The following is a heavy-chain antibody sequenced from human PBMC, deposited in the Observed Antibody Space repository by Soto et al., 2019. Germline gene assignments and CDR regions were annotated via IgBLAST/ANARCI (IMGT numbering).Heavy chain of an antibody. V-gene: IGHV1-18*01. J-gene: IGHJ4*02. Sequence: PVKVSCRASGYTFNNYGISLVRQVPGQGLEWMGWISGYNGNTNYAQKIQGRVTVTRDTSTATAYMELRSLRSDDTAIYYCARGSESFDLWGQGTLVTVSS. CDR3: ARGSESFDL. D-gene: IGHD1-26*01. CDR1: GYTFNNYG. CDR2: ISGYNGNT.